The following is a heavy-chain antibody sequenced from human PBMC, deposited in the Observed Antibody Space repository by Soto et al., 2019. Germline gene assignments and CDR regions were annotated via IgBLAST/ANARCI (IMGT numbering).Heavy chain of an antibody. CDR3: ARVYPSDTRYGYVGNNWFDP. CDR1: GYTFTSYY. D-gene: IGHD5-18*01. Sequence: QVQLVQSGAEVKKPGASAKVSCKASGYTFTSYYMHWVRQAPGQGLEWMGIINPSGGSTSYAQKFQGRVTMTRDTSTSTVYMELSSLRSEDTAVYYCARVYPSDTRYGYVGNNWFDPWGQGTLVTVSS. J-gene: IGHJ5*02. CDR2: INPSGGST. V-gene: IGHV1-46*03.